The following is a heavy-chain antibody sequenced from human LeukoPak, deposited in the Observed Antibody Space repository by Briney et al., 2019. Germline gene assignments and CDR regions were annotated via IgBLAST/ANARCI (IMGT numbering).Heavy chain of an antibody. J-gene: IGHJ6*03. CDR3: ARKADYYYYMDV. CDR1: GFTFSSYW. V-gene: IGHV3-7*01. Sequence: GSLRLSCAASGFTFSSYWMSWVRQATGKGLEWVANIKQDGSEKYYVDSVKGRFTISRDNAKNSLYLQMNSLRAEDTAVYYCARKADYYYYMDVWGKGTTVTVSS. CDR2: IKQDGSEK.